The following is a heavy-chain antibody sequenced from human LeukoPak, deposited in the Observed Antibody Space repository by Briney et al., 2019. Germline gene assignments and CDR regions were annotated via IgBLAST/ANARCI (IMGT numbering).Heavy chain of an antibody. CDR2: IGKSVDNT. V-gene: IGHV3-53*01. D-gene: IGHD3-22*01. Sequence: PGGSLRLSCAASGFTVSSTYMSWVRQTPGKGLEWVSVIGKSVDNTHYADSVKGRFTISRDNSKNTLYLQLSSLRAEDTAVYYCAKDRGDGNYYVSWGQGTLVTVSS. J-gene: IGHJ5*02. CDR3: AKDRGDGNYYVS. CDR1: GFTVSSTY.